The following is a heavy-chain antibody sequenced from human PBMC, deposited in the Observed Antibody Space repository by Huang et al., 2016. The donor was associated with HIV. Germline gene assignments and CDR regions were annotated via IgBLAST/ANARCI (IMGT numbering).Heavy chain of an antibody. J-gene: IGHJ3*02. Sequence: QVQLQESGPGLVKPSETLSLTCTVSSGPISSHYWGGIRQPPGKGLEWIGNIYYSGSTNYNPSLKSRVTISIDTSKAQFFLKVTSVSSADTAVYYCARVVAASAFEIWGQGTMITVSS. CDR2: IYYSGST. V-gene: IGHV4-59*11. D-gene: IGHD2-15*01. CDR1: SGPISSHY. CDR3: ARVVAASAFEI.